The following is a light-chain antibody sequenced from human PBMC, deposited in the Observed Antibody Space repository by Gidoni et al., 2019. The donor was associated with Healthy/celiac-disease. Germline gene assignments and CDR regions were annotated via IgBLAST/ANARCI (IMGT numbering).Light chain of an antibody. CDR3: QQYNSYPWT. CDR1: QGISNY. V-gene: IGKV1-16*02. J-gene: IGKJ1*01. Sequence: DIHITQSPSSLSASVGDRVTITCQASQGISNYLAWFQQKPGKATKSLIYAASSLQSGVPSKISGSGSGKDFTLTISSLQHEDFANYYCQQYNSYPWTFGQGTKVEIK. CDR2: AAS.